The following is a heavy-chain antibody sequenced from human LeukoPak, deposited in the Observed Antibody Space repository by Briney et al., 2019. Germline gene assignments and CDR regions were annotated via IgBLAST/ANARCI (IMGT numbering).Heavy chain of an antibody. J-gene: IGHJ4*02. CDR1: GGSISSSSYY. Sequence: PSETLSLTCTVSGGSISSSSYYWGWIRQPPGKGLEWIATIYYSGSTYYNPSLKRRVTVSVDTSKNQFSLKLSSVTAADTGVYYCARLFVYNSLGPFYWGQGTLVTVSS. V-gene: IGHV4-39*01. CDR3: ARLFVYNSLGPFY. D-gene: IGHD1-14*01. CDR2: IYYSGST.